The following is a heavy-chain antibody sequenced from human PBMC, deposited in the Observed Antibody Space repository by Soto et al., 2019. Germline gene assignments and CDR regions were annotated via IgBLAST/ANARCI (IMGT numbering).Heavy chain of an antibody. V-gene: IGHV4-31*03. CDR3: ARVVNWNYVMST. D-gene: IGHD1-7*01. Sequence: SETLSLTCTVSGDSISSGGYYWSWIRQHPGKGLEWIGYIYYSGSTYYNPSLKSRVTISVDTSKNQFSLKLSSVTAADTAVYYCARVVNWNYVMSTWGQGTLVTVSS. CDR1: GDSISSGGYY. CDR2: IYYSGST. J-gene: IGHJ5*02.